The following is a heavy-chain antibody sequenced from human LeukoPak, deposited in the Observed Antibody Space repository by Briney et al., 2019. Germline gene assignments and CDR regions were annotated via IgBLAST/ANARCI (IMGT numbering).Heavy chain of an antibody. CDR3: ARDSSDSSSQVAFDF. CDR2: IIPIFGTA. J-gene: IGHJ4*02. CDR1: GGTFSSYA. Sequence: SVKVSCKASGGTFSSYAISWVRQAPGQGLEWMGGIIPIFGTANYAQKFQGRVTITADKSTSTAYMELSSLRSEDTAVYYCARDSSDSSSQVAFDFWGQGTLVTVSS. D-gene: IGHD6-19*01. V-gene: IGHV1-69*06.